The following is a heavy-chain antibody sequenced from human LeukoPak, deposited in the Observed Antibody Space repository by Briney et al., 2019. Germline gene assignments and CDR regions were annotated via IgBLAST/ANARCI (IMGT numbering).Heavy chain of an antibody. D-gene: IGHD6-13*01. V-gene: IGHV4-59*01. CDR2: IYYSGST. J-gene: IGHJ4*02. CDR3: ARAGRSIAAAAWYFDY. CDR1: GDSISSYY. Sequence: SETLSLTCTVSGDSISSYYWSWIRQPPGKGLEWIGYIYYSGSTNYNPSLKSRVTISVDTSKNQFSLKLSSVTAADTAVYYCARAGRSIAAAAWYFDYWGQGTLVTVSS.